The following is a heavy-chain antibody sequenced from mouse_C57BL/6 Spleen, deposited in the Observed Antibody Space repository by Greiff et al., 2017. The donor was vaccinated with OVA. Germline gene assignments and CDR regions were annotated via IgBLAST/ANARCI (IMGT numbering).Heavy chain of an antibody. CDR1: GFTFNTYA. D-gene: IGHD2-1*01. Sequence: DVQLVASCGGLVQPKGSLKLSCAASGFTFNTYAMHWVRQAPGQGLEWVARIRSKSSNYATYYADSVKDRFTIYREDSKSMLYLQMNNLKTEDTAMYYCVRDYWAMDYWGKGTSVTVSS. J-gene: IGHJ4*01. CDR2: IRSKSSNYAT. V-gene: IGHV10-3*01. CDR3: VRDYWAMDY.